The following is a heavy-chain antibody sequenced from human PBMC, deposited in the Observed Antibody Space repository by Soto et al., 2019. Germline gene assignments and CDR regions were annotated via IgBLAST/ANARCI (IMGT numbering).Heavy chain of an antibody. CDR3: AKAAGGSSWSHRYYGMNV. CDR1: GFTSFG. CDR2: ISDTGTDK. D-gene: IGHD6-13*01. Sequence: PGGSLRLSCAASGFTSFGMHWVRQAPGKGLEWVAVISDTGTDKYYAESVKGRFTIARDNSMSTVYLQMNSLRVDDTAVYYCAKAAGGSSWSHRYYGMNVWGQGTTVTVYS. J-gene: IGHJ6*02. V-gene: IGHV3-30*18.